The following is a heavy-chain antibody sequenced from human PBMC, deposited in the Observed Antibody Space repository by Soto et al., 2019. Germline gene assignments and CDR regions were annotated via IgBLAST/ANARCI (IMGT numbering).Heavy chain of an antibody. CDR2: ISGSGGST. D-gene: IGHD2-21*01. Sequence: GGSLRLSCAASGFTFSSYAMSWVRQAPGKGLEWVSAISGSGGSTYYADSVKGRFTISRDNSNNMLFLQMNSLRAEDTALYYCAREFAPGSPNYDYWGLGTLVTVSS. J-gene: IGHJ4*02. CDR1: GFTFSSYA. CDR3: AREFAPGSPNYDY. V-gene: IGHV3-23*01.